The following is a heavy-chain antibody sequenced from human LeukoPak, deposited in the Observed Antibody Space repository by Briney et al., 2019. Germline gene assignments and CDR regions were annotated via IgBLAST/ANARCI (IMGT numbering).Heavy chain of an antibody. J-gene: IGHJ6*03. CDR3: ARGLSGGLIYYYYYMDV. D-gene: IGHD2-8*02. CDR2: MNPNSGNT. V-gene: IGHV1-8*01. CDR1: GYTFTSYD. Sequence: ASVKISCKASGYTFTSYDISWVRQATGQGLEWMGWMNPNSGNTGYAQKLQGRVTMTRNTSISTAYMELSSLRSEDTAVYYCARGLSGGLIYYYYYMDVWGKGTTVTISS.